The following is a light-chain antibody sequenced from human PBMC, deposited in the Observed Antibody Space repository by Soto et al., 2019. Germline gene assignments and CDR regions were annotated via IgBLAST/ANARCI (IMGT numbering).Light chain of an antibody. J-gene: IGKJ2*01. CDR2: GAS. CDR3: QQLYT. Sequence: EIVLTQSPGTLSLSPGERATLSCRASQSVSSSYLAWYQQKPGQAPRLLIYGASSRATGIPDRFSGSGSGTDFTLTTSRLEPEEFAVYCCQQLYTFGQGTKLEIK. V-gene: IGKV3-20*01. CDR1: QSVSSSY.